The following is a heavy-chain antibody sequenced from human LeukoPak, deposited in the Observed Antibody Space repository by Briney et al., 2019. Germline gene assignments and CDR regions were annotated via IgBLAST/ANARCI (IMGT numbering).Heavy chain of an antibody. Sequence: GGSLRLSCAASGFTFDDYGMSWVRQAPGKGLEWVSGINWNGGSTGYADSVKGRFTISRDNAKNSLYLQLNSLRAEDTALYYCARKQSTWIQLWHALDIWGQGTMVTVSS. V-gene: IGHV3-20*04. CDR2: INWNGGST. D-gene: IGHD5-18*01. J-gene: IGHJ3*02. CDR1: GFTFDDYG. CDR3: ARKQSTWIQLWHALDI.